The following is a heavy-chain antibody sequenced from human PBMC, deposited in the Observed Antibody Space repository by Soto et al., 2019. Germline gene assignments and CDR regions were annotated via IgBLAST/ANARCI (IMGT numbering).Heavy chain of an antibody. CDR3: AAVVIAAAESYYGMDV. D-gene: IGHD6-13*01. CDR1: GGTFSSYA. Sequence: ASVKVSCKASGGTFSSYAISWARQAPGQGLEWMGGIIPIFGTANYAQKFQERVTITRDMSTSTAYMELSSLRSEDTAVYYCAAVVIAAAESYYGMDVWGQGTTVTVSS. V-gene: IGHV1-69*05. J-gene: IGHJ6*02. CDR2: IIPIFGTA.